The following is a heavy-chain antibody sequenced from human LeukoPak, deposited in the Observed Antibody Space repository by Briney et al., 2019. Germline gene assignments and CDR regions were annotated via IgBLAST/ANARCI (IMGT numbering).Heavy chain of an antibody. D-gene: IGHD1-1*01. J-gene: IGHJ4*02. CDR2: IYYSGST. CDR3: ARAPPWNLKTFDY. CDR1: GGSISNYY. V-gene: IGHV4-59*01. Sequence: TSETLSLTCIVSGGSISNYYWSWIRQPPGKGLEWIGYIYYSGSTTYNPSLKSRVTISVDTSKNQFSLKLSSVTAADTAVYYCARAPPWNLKTFDYWGQGTLVTVSS.